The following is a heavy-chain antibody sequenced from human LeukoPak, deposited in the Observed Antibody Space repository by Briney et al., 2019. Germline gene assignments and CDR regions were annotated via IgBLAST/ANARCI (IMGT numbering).Heavy chain of an antibody. Sequence: PGGSLRLSCAASGFTSNSYWMHWVRQAPGKGLEWVAFIRYDGSNKYYADSVKGRFTISRDNSKNTLYLQMNSLRAEDTAVYYCAKLGGFDWLFGFDAFDIWGQGTMVIVSS. CDR1: GFTSNSYW. D-gene: IGHD3-9*01. V-gene: IGHV3-30*02. J-gene: IGHJ3*02. CDR2: IRYDGSNK. CDR3: AKLGGFDWLFGFDAFDI.